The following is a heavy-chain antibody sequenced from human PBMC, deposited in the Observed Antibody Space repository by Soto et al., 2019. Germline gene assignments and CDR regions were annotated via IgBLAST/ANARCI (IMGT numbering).Heavy chain of an antibody. J-gene: IGHJ4*02. CDR3: ARGGLLSPGGYCSGGSCYAALGFDY. Sequence: ASVKVSCKASGYTLTSYGISWVRQAPGQGLEWMGWISAYNGNTNYAQKLQGRVTMTTDTSTSTAYMELRSLRSDDTAVYYCARGGLLSPGGYCSGGSCYAALGFDYWGQGTLVTVSS. CDR2: ISAYNGNT. CDR1: GYTLTSYG. D-gene: IGHD2-15*01. V-gene: IGHV1-18*01.